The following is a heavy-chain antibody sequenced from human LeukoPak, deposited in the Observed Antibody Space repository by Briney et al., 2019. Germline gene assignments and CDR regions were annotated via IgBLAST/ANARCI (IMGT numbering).Heavy chain of an antibody. J-gene: IGHJ4*02. CDR2: IYYSGST. Sequence: SETLSLTCTVSGGSISSGGYYWSWIRQHPGKGLEWIGYIYYSGSTYYNPSLKSRVTISVDTSKNQFSLKLSSVTAADTAVYYCARGDCSSTSCYTEYWGQGTLVTVSS. V-gene: IGHV4-31*03. CDR1: GGSISSGGYY. CDR3: ARGDCSSTSCYTEY. D-gene: IGHD2-2*02.